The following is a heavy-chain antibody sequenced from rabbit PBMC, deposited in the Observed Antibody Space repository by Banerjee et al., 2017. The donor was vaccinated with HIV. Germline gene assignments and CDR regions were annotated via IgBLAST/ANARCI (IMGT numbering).Heavy chain of an antibody. CDR3: ARGTYGSAGYAYATLYYFNL. D-gene: IGHD6-1*01. Sequence: QQQLEESGGGLVKPGGTLTLTCKASGIDFSSYYYMCWVRQAPGKGLEWIACIDTGSSGGTYYASWAKGRFTISKTSSTTVTLQMTILTAADTATYFCARGTYGSAGYAYATLYYFNLWGPGTLVPVS. J-gene: IGHJ4*01. CDR2: IDTGSSGGT. CDR1: GIDFSSYYY. V-gene: IGHV1S45*01.